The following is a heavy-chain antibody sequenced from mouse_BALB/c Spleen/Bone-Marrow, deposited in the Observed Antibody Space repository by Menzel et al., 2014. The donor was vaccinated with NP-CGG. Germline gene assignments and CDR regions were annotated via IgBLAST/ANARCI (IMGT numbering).Heavy chain of an antibody. CDR1: GFTFSSYY. V-gene: IGHV5-6-2*01. Sequence: EVMLVESGGGLVKLGGSLKLSCAASGFTFSSYYMSWVRQTPEKRLELVAAITSNGGSTYYPDTVKGRITISRDNAKNTLYLQMSSLKSEDTALYYCARHGGNYAMDYWGQGTSVTVSS. J-gene: IGHJ4*01. CDR2: ITSNGGST. CDR3: ARHGGNYAMDY.